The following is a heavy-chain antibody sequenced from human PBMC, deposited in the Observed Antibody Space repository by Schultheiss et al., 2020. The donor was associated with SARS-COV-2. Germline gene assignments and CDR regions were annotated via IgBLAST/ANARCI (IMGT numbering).Heavy chain of an antibody. D-gene: IGHD4-11*01. V-gene: IGHV4-39*07. CDR2: IYYSGST. CDR1: GGSISSGGYY. Sequence: GSLRLSCTVSGGSISSGGYYWSWIRQPPGKGLEWIGSIYYSGSTYYNPSLKSRVTISVDTSKNQFSLKLSSVTAADTAVYYCARATTVTTFFYDYYGMDVWGQGTTVTVSS. J-gene: IGHJ6*02. CDR3: ARATTVTTFFYDYYGMDV.